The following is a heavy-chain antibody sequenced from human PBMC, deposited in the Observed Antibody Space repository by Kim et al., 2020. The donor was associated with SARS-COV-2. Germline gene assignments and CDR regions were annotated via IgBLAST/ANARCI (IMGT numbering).Heavy chain of an antibody. V-gene: IGHV2-70*11. CDR2: IDWDGDK. Sequence: SGPTLVNPTQTLTLTCTFSGFSLRDSGMCVTWIRQPPGKALEWLARIDWDGDKHYSTSLMTRLTISKDTSKNQVVLTVTNMDPVDTATYYCARGRYYYDRWGQRSLVTVSS. CDR3: ARGRYYYDR. CDR1: GFSLRDSGMC. J-gene: IGHJ4*02. D-gene: IGHD3-22*01.